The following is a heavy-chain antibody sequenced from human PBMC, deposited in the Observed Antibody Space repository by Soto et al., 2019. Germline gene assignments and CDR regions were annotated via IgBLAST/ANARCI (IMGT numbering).Heavy chain of an antibody. J-gene: IGHJ4*02. CDR1: GFNFKNAW. CDR3: AAMKTY. V-gene: IGHV3-15*07. D-gene: IGHD3-16*01. Sequence: EVQQVESGGGLVKPGRSLRLSCAASGFNFKNAWMNWVRQAPGKGLEWVGRIKSETDGGTTDYAAPVKGRFTISRDDSKSTLFLQMNSLKTEDTGVYYCAAMKTYWGQGTPVTVSS. CDR2: IKSETDGGTT.